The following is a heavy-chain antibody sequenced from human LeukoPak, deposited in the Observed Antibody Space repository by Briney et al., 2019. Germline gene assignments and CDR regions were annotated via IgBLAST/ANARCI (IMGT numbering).Heavy chain of an antibody. J-gene: IGHJ4*02. V-gene: IGHV1-18*01. D-gene: IGHD2-15*01. Sequence: GASVKVSCKASGYTFTSYGISWVRQAPGQGLEWMGWISAYNGNTNYAQKLQGRVTMTTDTSTSTAYMELRSLRSDDTAVYYCARHDCSGGSCYSDYFDYWGQGTLVTASS. CDR1: GYTFTSYG. CDR2: ISAYNGNT. CDR3: ARHDCSGGSCYSDYFDY.